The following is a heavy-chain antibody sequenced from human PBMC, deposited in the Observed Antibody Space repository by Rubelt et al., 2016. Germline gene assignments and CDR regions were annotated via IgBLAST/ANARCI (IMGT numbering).Heavy chain of an antibody. Sequence: QVQLQESGPGLVKPSETLSLTCTVSGYSISSGYYWGWIRQPPGKGLEWIGSIYHRGCTYNHPARKGQVTSAVGTSKNQFARKLSSVTAADTALYYVAKDIGILTGYADYWGQGTLVTVSS. V-gene: IGHV4-38-2*02. CDR2: IYHRGCT. D-gene: IGHD3-9*01. J-gene: IGHJ4*02. CDR3: AKDIGILTGYADY. CDR1: GYSISSGYY.